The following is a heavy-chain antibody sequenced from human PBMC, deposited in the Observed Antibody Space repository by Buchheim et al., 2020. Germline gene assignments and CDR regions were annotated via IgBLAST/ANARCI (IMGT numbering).Heavy chain of an antibody. CDR1: GFTFSSYA. J-gene: IGHJ5*02. CDR3: ARRMTFGATPGLDP. CDR2: IFNTAGGT. V-gene: IGHV3-23*04. Sequence: EVQVVESGGGLVQPGGSLRLSCAASGFTFSSYAMTWVRQAPGKGLEWVSTIFNTAGGTYYADSVKGRFTISRDNSQNMVYLQKNTLGAEDTALYYCARRMTFGATPGLDPWGQGTL. D-gene: IGHD3/OR15-3a*01.